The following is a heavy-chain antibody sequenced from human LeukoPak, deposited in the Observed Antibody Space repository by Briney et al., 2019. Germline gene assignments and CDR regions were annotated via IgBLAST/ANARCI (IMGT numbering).Heavy chain of an antibody. J-gene: IGHJ3*02. Sequence: GGSLRLSCAASGFTFSSYWMHWVRQAPGKGLVWVSRINTDGSSTSYADSVKGRFTISRDNAKNTLYLQMNSLRAEDTAVYYCARSTTGTEVDAFDIWGQGTMVTVSS. CDR2: INTDGSST. CDR3: ARSTTGTEVDAFDI. D-gene: IGHD1-1*01. CDR1: GFTFSSYW. V-gene: IGHV3-74*01.